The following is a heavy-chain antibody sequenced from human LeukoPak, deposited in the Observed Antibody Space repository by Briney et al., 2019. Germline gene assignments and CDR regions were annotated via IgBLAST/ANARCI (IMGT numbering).Heavy chain of an antibody. CDR1: GYTFTSYY. Sequence: ASVKVSCKASGYTFTSYYMHWVRQAPGQGLEWMGIINPSGGSTSYAQKFQGRVTMTRDTSTSTDYMELSSLRSEDTAVYYCARVDTAMGPDYWGQGTLVTVSS. V-gene: IGHV1-46*01. CDR2: INPSGGST. CDR3: ARVDTAMGPDY. D-gene: IGHD5-18*01. J-gene: IGHJ4*02.